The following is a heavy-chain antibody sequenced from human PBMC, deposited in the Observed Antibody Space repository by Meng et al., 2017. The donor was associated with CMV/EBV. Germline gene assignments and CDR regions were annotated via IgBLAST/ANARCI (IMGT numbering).Heavy chain of an antibody. Sequence: QVQLRVSRPRLVKPSETLSLTCTGSGGAISSYYWSWIRQPAGKGLEWIGRIYTSGSTNYNPSLKSRVTMSVDTSKNQFSLKLSSVTAADTAVYYCARGSYYRYVIDYWGQGTLVTVSS. CDR2: IYTSGST. D-gene: IGHD2-21*01. V-gene: IGHV4-4*07. CDR1: GGAISSYY. J-gene: IGHJ4*02. CDR3: ARGSYYRYVIDY.